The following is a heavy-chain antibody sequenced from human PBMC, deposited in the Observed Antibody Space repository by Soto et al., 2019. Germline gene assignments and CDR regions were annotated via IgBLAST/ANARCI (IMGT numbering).Heavy chain of an antibody. V-gene: IGHV3-11*06. Sequence: GGSLRLSCGGSGFTFSDYYISWIRQAPGKGLEWISYSSNSGTFSRYADSVKGRFSISRDNTKNLLYLQMNSLRAEDTAVYYCARSGDNYNRLDYWGQGTPVTVSS. CDR3: ARSGDNYNRLDY. D-gene: IGHD1-1*01. J-gene: IGHJ4*02. CDR1: GFTFSDYY. CDR2: SSNSGTFS.